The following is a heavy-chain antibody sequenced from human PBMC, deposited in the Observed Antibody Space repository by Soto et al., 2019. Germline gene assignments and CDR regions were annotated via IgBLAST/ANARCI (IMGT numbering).Heavy chain of an antibody. V-gene: IGHV1-18*04. CDR2: ISAYNGNT. J-gene: IGHJ4*02. D-gene: IGHD6-13*01. CDR1: GYAFTSCG. CDR3: ARDPRSWYYFDY. Sequence: VKVCWEASGYAFTSCGLSWLRQAPGQGLEWMGWISAYNGNTNYAQKLQGRVTMTTDTSTSTAYMELRSLRSDDTAVYYCARDPRSWYYFDYLGQGTLVTVYS.